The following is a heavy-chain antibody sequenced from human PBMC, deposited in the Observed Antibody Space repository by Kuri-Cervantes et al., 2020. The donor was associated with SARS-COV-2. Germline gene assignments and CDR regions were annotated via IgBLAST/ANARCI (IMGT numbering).Heavy chain of an antibody. Sequence: SETLSLTCTVSGGSISSGDYYWSWIRQPPGKGLEWIGYIYYSGSTYYNPSLKSRVTISVDTSKNQFSLKLSSVTAADTAVYYCARHDYGDYGLHCFDPWGQGTLVTVSS. CDR1: GGSISSGDYY. CDR3: ARHDYGDYGLHCFDP. J-gene: IGHJ5*02. CDR2: IYYSGST. D-gene: IGHD4-17*01. V-gene: IGHV4-30-4*01.